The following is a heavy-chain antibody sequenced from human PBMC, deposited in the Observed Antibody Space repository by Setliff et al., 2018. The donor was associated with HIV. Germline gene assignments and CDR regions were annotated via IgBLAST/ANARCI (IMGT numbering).Heavy chain of an antibody. CDR1: GDSINTHY. Sequence: PSETLSLTCTVSGDSINTHYWSWIRQPPGKGLEWIGCISHSGNTNFNPSLNSRVTISLDMSKNQVSLRLTSLTAADTAIYYCARSTVGAGASFPWGRGILVTVSS. CDR2: ISHSGNT. CDR3: ARSTVGAGASFP. V-gene: IGHV4-59*11. J-gene: IGHJ5*02. D-gene: IGHD1-26*01.